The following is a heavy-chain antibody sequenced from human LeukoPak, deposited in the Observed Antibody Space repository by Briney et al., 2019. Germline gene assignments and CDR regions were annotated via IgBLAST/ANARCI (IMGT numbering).Heavy chain of an antibody. Sequence: GSLRLSCAASGFTFSSYAMSWVRQAPGKGLEWVSAISGSGGSTYYADSVKGRFTISRDNSKNTLYLQMNSLRAEDTAVYYCAKMVRGPGPLPSPTKFDYWGQGTLVTVSS. CDR1: GFTFSSYA. CDR2: ISGSGGST. V-gene: IGHV3-23*01. CDR3: AKMVRGPGPLPSPTKFDY. J-gene: IGHJ4*02. D-gene: IGHD3-10*01.